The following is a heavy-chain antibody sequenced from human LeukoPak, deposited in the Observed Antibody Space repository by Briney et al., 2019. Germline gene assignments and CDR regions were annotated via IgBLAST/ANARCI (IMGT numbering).Heavy chain of an antibody. V-gene: IGHV3-74*03. Sequence: AGGSLRLSCAASGFTFRNYWMSWVRQAPGKGLVWIANINEHGIPMYEDSVKGRFTISRDNARDTLYLQMNSLRAEDTAVYYCANEASGSFDYWGQGTLVTVSS. D-gene: IGHD1-26*01. CDR1: GFTFRNYW. J-gene: IGHJ4*02. CDR3: ANEASGSFDY. CDR2: INEHGIP.